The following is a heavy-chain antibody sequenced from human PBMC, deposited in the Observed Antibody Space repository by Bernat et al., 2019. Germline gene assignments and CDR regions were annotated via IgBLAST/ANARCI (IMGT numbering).Heavy chain of an antibody. J-gene: IGHJ4*02. CDR2: IYCSGST. CDR1: GGSISSSSYY. V-gene: IGHV4-39*01. D-gene: IGHD4-23*01. CDR3: ARSVGTTVVTVIDY. Sequence: QLQLQESGPGLVKPSETLSLTCTVSGGSISSSSYYWGWIRQPPGKGLEWIGSIYCSGSTYYNPSLKSRVTISVDTSKNQFSLKLSSVTAADTAVYYCARSVGTTVVTVIDYWGQGTLVTVSS.